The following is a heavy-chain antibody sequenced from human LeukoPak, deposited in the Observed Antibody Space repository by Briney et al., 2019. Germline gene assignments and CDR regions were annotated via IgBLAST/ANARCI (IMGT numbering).Heavy chain of an antibody. CDR3: ARQRGYRMTKDGFDV. V-gene: IGHV5-51*01. CDR2: IYPDDSET. Sequence: GESLKISCKASGYTFSDYWIGWVRHMPGKGLEWMTIIYPDDSETRYSPSLQGQVTISAGKSIKTAYLQWSSLKASDSGMYYCARQRGYRMTKDGFDVWGQGTMVTVSS. D-gene: IGHD5-18*01. J-gene: IGHJ3*01. CDR1: GYTFSDYW.